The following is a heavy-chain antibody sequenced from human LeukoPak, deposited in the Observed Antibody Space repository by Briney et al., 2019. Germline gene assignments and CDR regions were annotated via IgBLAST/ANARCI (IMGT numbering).Heavy chain of an antibody. CDR2: VSYDGSNK. J-gene: IGHJ4*02. CDR1: GFTFSSYA. CDR3: ARDRYSSSSGGYFDY. V-gene: IGHV3-30-3*01. Sequence: GGSLRLSCAASGFTFSSYAMHWVRQAPGKGLEWVAVVSYDGSNKYYADSVKGRFTISRDNSKNTLYLQMNSLRAEDTAVYYCARDRYSSSSGGYFDYWGQGTLVTVSS. D-gene: IGHD6-6*01.